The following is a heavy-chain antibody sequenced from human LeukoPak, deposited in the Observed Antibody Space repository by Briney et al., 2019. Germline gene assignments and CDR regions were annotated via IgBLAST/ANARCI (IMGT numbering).Heavy chain of an antibody. J-gene: IGHJ6*02. CDR1: GFTLSDRS. V-gene: IGHV3-48*04. CDR2: IDRNSNSI. CDR3: ARESSEYSYGSYYYYGMDV. Sequence: GGSLRLSCADSGFTLSDRSMNWVRQIPGKGLEWLSYIDRNSNSIYYADSVKGRFTISRDNAKNSLYLQMNSLRAEDTAVYYCARESSEYSYGSYYYYGMDVWGQGTTVTVSS. D-gene: IGHD5-18*01.